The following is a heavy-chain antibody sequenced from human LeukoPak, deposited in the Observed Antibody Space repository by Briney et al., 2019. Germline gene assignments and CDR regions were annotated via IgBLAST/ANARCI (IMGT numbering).Heavy chain of an antibody. J-gene: IGHJ5*02. Sequence: GGSLRLSCAASGFTFSSYSVNWVRQAPGKGLEWVSSISSSSSYIYYADSVKGRFTISRDNAKNSLYLQMNSLRAEDTAVYYCARGEKLRRGYHYNWFDPWGQGTLVTVSS. CDR3: ARGEKLRRGYHYNWFDP. D-gene: IGHD3-3*01. CDR1: GFTFSSYS. CDR2: ISSSSSYI. V-gene: IGHV3-21*01.